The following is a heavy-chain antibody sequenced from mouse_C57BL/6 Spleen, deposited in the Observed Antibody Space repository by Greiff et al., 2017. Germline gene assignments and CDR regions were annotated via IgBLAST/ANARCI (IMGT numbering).Heavy chain of an antibody. Sequence: VQLKQSGPELVKPGASVKIPCKASGYTFTDYNMDWVKQSHGKSLEWIGDINPNNGGTIYNQKFKGKATLTVDKSSSTAYMELRSLTSEDTAVYYCARLITTGYFDVWGTGTTVTVSS. D-gene: IGHD1-2*01. CDR3: ARLITTGYFDV. J-gene: IGHJ1*03. CDR1: GYTFTDYN. CDR2: INPNNGGT. V-gene: IGHV1-18*01.